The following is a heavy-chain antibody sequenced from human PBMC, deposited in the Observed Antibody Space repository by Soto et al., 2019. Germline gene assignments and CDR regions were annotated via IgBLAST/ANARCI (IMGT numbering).Heavy chain of an antibody. J-gene: IGHJ4*02. CDR1: GFTFSSYA. CDR3: ARDPAVAGYFDY. D-gene: IGHD6-19*01. Sequence: QVQLVESGGGVVQPGRSLRLSCAASGFTFSSYAMHWVRQAPGTVLEWVAVISYDGSNKYYADSEKGRFTISRDNSKNTLYLQMNSLRDEDTAVSYCARDPAVAGYFDYWGQGTLVTVSS. V-gene: IGHV3-30-3*01. CDR2: ISYDGSNK.